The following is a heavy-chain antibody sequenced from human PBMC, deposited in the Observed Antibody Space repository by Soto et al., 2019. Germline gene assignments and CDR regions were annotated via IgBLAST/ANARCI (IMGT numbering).Heavy chain of an antibody. CDR2: IIPIFGTA. Sequence: SVRVSCKASGGTFSSYAMSWVGQAPGRGLEWMGGIIPIFGTANYAQKFQGRVTITADESTSTAYMELSSLRSEDTAVYYCARDRCNGGRCYKYYFDYWGQ. D-gene: IGHD2-15*01. V-gene: IGHV1-69*13. CDR3: ARDRCNGGRCYKYYFDY. CDR1: GGTFSSYA. J-gene: IGHJ4*01.